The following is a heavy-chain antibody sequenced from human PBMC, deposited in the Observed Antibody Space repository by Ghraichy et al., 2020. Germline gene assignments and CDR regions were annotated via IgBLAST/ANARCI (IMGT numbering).Heavy chain of an antibody. CDR3: ARGRFREANLDY. J-gene: IGHJ4*02. D-gene: IGHD3-10*01. Sequence: ESLNISCAVYGGSFSGYSWSWIRQPPGKGLEWIGEINHSGSTNYNPSLKSRVTISVDTSKNQFSLKLSSVTAADTAVYYCARGRFREANLDYWGQGTLVTVSS. V-gene: IGHV4-34*01. CDR1: GGSFSGYS. CDR2: INHSGST.